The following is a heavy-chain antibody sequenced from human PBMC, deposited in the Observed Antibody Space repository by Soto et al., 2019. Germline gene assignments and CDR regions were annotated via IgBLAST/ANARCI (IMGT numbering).Heavy chain of an antibody. CDR2: ISGSGGST. D-gene: IGHD6-19*01. V-gene: IGHV3-23*01. Sequence: PGGSLRLSCAASGFTFSSYAMSWVRQAPGKGLEWVSAISGSGGSTYYADSVKGRFTISRDNSENTLYLQMNSLRAEDTAVYYCAKELTGYSSGCLGYWGQGTLVTVSS. CDR3: AKELTGYSSGCLGY. J-gene: IGHJ4*02. CDR1: GFTFSSYA.